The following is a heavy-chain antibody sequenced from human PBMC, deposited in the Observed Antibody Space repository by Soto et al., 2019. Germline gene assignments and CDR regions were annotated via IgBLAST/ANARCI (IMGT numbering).Heavy chain of an antibody. CDR2: IIPIFGTA. D-gene: IGHD2-2*02. V-gene: IGHV1-69*13. Sequence: SVKVSCKASGGTSSMYAISWVRQAPGQGREWMGGIIPIFGTANYAQNFQGRVTITADECKSTAYMELSSLRSEDTAVYYCARGSRGYCSSTSCYTLSYWGQGTLVTVSS. CDR3: ARGSRGYCSSTSCYTLSY. CDR1: GGTSSMYA. J-gene: IGHJ4*02.